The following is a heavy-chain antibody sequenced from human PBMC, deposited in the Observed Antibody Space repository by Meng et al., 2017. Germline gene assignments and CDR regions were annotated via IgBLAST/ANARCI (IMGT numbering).Heavy chain of an antibody. D-gene: IGHD3-10*01. Sequence: ASVKVSCKASGYTFTSYDINWVRQATGQGLEWMGWMNPNSGNTGYAQKFQGRVTMTRNTPISTAYMELSSLRSEDTAVYYCARGNSIHQRGGYYYYGMDVWGQGTTVTVSS. J-gene: IGHJ6*02. CDR3: ARGNSIHQRGGYYYYGMDV. CDR1: GYTFTSYD. V-gene: IGHV1-8*01. CDR2: MNPNSGNT.